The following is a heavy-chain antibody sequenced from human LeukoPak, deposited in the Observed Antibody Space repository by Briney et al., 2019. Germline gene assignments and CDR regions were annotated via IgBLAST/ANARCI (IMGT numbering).Heavy chain of an antibody. J-gene: IGHJ3*01. Sequence: SETLSLTCAVSGGSINNYYWSWIRQPPGKGLEWIGYISATGSTNYNPSLKSRVTISIDTSKKQFSLNMNSVTAADTAVYHCARLTEYQLTYRFYGFDCWGQGTRVTVS. CDR2: ISATGST. D-gene: IGHD3-16*02. CDR1: GGSINNYY. CDR3: ARLTEYQLTYRFYGFDC. V-gene: IGHV4-4*09.